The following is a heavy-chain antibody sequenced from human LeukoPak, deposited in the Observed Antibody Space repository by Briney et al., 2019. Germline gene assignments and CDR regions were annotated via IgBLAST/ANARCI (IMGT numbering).Heavy chain of an antibody. CDR1: GFSFSTYG. D-gene: IGHD6-19*01. CDR3: AKGTGSGWFDSFDY. CDR2: MSFDGSNE. V-gene: IGHV3-30*18. Sequence: TGGSLRLSCAASGFSFSTYGIPWVRQAPGKGLEWVAVMSFDGSNEYYTDSVKGRFTISRDNSKNTLYLQMNSLRVEDTAVYYCAKGTGSGWFDSFDYWGQGTLVTVSS. J-gene: IGHJ4*02.